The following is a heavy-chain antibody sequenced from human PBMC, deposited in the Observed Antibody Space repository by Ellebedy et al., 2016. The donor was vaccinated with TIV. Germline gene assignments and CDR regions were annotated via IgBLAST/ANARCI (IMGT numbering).Heavy chain of an antibody. D-gene: IGHD3-16*01. CDR1: GGTFSSDI. V-gene: IGHV1-69*02. Sequence: AASVKVSCKASGGTFSSDIINWVRQAPGQGLEWMGRIIPILALPNYAQKFQARVTITADKSTTTAYMELSSLTSEETAVYYCARQIEYTHVMTPYESWGQGTLVTVSS. J-gene: IGHJ5*01. CDR2: IIPILALP. CDR3: ARQIEYTHVMTPYES.